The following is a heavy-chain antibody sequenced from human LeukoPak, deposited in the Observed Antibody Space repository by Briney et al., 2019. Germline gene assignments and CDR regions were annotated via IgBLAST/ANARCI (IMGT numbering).Heavy chain of an antibody. CDR3: AKERTPSMIGDYFDY. V-gene: IGHV3-23*01. CDR2: ISGSGGST. D-gene: IGHD3-10*02. CDR1: GFTFSSYA. J-gene: IGHJ4*02. Sequence: HPGGSLRLSCAASGFTFSSYAMSWVRQAPGKGLEWVSAISGSGGSTYYADSVKGRFTIFRDNSKNTLYLQMNSLRAEDTAVYYCAKERTPSMIGDYFDYWGQGTLVTVSS.